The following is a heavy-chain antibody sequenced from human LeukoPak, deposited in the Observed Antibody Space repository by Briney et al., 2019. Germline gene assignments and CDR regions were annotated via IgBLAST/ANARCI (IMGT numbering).Heavy chain of an antibody. J-gene: IGHJ3*02. D-gene: IGHD6-6*01. CDR1: GSTFSSYS. Sequence: GGSLRLSCAASGSTFSSYSMNWVRQAPGKGLEWVSSISSSSSYIYYADSVKGRFTISRDNAKNSLYLQMNSLRAEDTAVYYCARDFDIAARPGAFDIWGQGTMVTVSS. V-gene: IGHV3-21*01. CDR2: ISSSSSYI. CDR3: ARDFDIAARPGAFDI.